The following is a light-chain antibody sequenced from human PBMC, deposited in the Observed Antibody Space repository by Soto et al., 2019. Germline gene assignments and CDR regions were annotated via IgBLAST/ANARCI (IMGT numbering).Light chain of an antibody. CDR3: QQRSNWLPLT. V-gene: IGKV3-11*01. CDR2: DAS. J-gene: IGKJ4*01. Sequence: EIVLTQSPATLSVSPGERATISCSASQSVSTNLAWYQQKLGQAPRVLIYDASNRATGIPARFSGSGSGTDFTLTISSLEPEDFAVYDCQQRSNWLPLTFGGGTKVDIK. CDR1: QSVSTN.